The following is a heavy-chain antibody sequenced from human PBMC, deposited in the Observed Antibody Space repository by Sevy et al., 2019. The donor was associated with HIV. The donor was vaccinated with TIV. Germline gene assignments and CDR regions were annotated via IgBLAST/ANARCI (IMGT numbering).Heavy chain of an antibody. V-gene: IGHV3-30*04. J-gene: IGHJ4*02. CDR1: GFTFSTYA. Sequence: LSLTCAASGFTFSTYAIHWVRQAPGKGLEWVALISYHGSKIFYIDSVKGRFTVSRDNSRNALYLQMNSLRPEDTAIYYCAVWPGGQTGHYLKLDSWGQGTLVTVSS. CDR2: ISYHGSKI. D-gene: IGHD3-9*01. CDR3: AVWPGGQTGHYLKLDS.